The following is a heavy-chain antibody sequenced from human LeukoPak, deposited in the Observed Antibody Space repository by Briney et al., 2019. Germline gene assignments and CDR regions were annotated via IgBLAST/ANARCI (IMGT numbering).Heavy chain of an antibody. CDR3: AKVSYYDILTGSGGFDY. Sequence: GGSLRLSCAASGFTFSSYAMSWVRQAPGKGLEWVSAISGSGGSTYYADSVKGRFTISRDNSKNTLYLQMNSLRAEDTAVYYCAKVSYYDILTGSGGFDYWGQGTLVTVSS. D-gene: IGHD3-9*01. CDR2: ISGSGGST. V-gene: IGHV3-23*01. J-gene: IGHJ4*02. CDR1: GFTFSSYA.